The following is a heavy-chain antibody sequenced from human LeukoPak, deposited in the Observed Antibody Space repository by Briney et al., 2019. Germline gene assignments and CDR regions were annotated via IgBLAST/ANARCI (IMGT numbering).Heavy chain of an antibody. CDR2: ISTSGSTM. CDR1: GFAFSDYY. Sequence: KSGGSLRLSCAAAGFAFSDYYMSWIRQAPGKGLEWVSYISTSGSTMHYADSVKGRFTISRDNAKNSLYLQMNSLRAEDTAVYYCARDRRVTRLFSSRNYYYMDVWGKGTTVTVSS. D-gene: IGHD2-21*02. J-gene: IGHJ6*03. CDR3: ARDRRVTRLFSSRNYYYMDV. V-gene: IGHV3-11*04.